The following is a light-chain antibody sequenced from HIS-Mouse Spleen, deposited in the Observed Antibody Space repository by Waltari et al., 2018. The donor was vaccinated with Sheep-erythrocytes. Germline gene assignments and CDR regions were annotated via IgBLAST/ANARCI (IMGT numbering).Light chain of an antibody. J-gene: IGLJ1*01. CDR1: SSDVGGSNF. CDR2: DVS. V-gene: IGLV2-11*01. CDR3: CSYAGSYNHV. Sequence: QSALTQPRSVSGYPGQAVTISCTGTSSDVGGSNFVSLYQQHPVKAPKLMIYDVSTRPSGVPDRFSGSKSGNTASLTISGLQAEDEADYYCCSYAGSYNHVFATGTKVTVL.